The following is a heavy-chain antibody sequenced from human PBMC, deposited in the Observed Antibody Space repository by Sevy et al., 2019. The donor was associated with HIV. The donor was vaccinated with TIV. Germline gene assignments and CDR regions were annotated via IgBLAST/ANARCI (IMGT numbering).Heavy chain of an antibody. J-gene: IGHJ6*02. D-gene: IGHD2-21*02. Sequence: GGSLRLSCTVSGFIFSGYSMNWVRQAPGKGLEWISYTSGNSGAIYYPDSVKGRFTVSRDNANNALFLQMSSLKDDDTAVYYCARGPDCGGDCDVGFYYPLDVWGQGTTVTVSS. CDR1: GFIFSGYS. CDR3: ARGPDCGGDCDVGFYYPLDV. CDR2: TSGNSGAI. V-gene: IGHV3-48*02.